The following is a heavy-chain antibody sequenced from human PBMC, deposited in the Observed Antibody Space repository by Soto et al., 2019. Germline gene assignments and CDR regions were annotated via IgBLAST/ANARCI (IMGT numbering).Heavy chain of an antibody. D-gene: IGHD6-19*01. CDR2: INPNSGGT. J-gene: IGHJ6*02. CDR3: ARAGKIAVAAHYYYYGMDV. V-gene: IGHV1-2*02. Sequence: ASVKVSCKASGYTFTGYYMHWVRQAPGQGLEWMGWINPNSGGTNYAQKFQGRVTMTRDTSISTAYMELSRLGSDDTAVYYCARAGKIAVAAHYYYYGMDVWGQGTTVTVSS. CDR1: GYTFTGYY.